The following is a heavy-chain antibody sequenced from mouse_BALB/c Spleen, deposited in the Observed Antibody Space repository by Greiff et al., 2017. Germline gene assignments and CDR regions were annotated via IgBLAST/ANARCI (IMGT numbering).Heavy chain of an antibody. D-gene: IGHD2-2*01. J-gene: IGHJ3*01. V-gene: IGHV1-9*01. CDR3: ARGGYDDWFAY. CDR1: GYTFSSYW. Sequence: VQLQQSRAELMKPGASVKISCKATGYTFSSYWIEWVKQRPGHGLEWIGEILPGSGSTNYNEKFKGKATFTADTSSNTAYMQLSSLTSEDSAVYYCARGGYDDWFAYWGQGTLVTVSA. CDR2: ILPGSGST.